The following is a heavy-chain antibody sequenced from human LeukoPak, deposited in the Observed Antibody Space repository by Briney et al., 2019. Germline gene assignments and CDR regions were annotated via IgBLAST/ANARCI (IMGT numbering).Heavy chain of an antibody. Sequence: SETLSLTCAVYGGSFSGYYWSWIRQPPGKGLEWIGEINHSGSTNYNPSLKSRVTKSVDTSKNQFSLKLSSVTAADTAVYYCAMLNVVPAATNFDYWGQGTLVTVSS. V-gene: IGHV4-34*01. J-gene: IGHJ4*02. D-gene: IGHD2-2*01. CDR3: AMLNVVPAATNFDY. CDR2: INHSGST. CDR1: GGSFSGYY.